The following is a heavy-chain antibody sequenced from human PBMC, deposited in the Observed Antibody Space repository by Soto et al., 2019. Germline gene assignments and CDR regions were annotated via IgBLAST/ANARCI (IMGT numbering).Heavy chain of an antibody. D-gene: IGHD2-15*01. Sequence: QVQLQESGPGLVKPSGTLSLTCAVSSGSISSSNWWSWVRQPPGKGLEWIGEIYHSGSTNYNPSLMSRVTISVDKSKNQFSLKLSSVTAADTAVYYCARAFRYCSGGSCYPSGAFDIWGQGTMVTVSS. CDR2: IYHSGST. CDR1: SGSISSSNW. V-gene: IGHV4-4*02. CDR3: ARAFRYCSGGSCYPSGAFDI. J-gene: IGHJ3*02.